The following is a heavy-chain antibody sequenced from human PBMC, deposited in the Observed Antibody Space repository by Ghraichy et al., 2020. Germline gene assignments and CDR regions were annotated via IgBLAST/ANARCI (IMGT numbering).Heavy chain of an antibody. D-gene: IGHD4-11*01. V-gene: IGHV3-21*01. CDR3: ARDRATTVASFDY. Sequence: GGSLRLSCAASGFTFSSYSMNWVRQAPGKGLEWVSSISSSSSYIYYADSVKGRFTISRDNAKNSLYLQMNSLRAEDTAVYYCARDRATTVASFDYWGQGTLVTVSS. CDR1: GFTFSSYS. CDR2: ISSSSSYI. J-gene: IGHJ4*02.